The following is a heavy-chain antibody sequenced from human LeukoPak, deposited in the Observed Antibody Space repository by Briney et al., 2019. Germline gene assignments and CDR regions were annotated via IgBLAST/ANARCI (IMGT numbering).Heavy chain of an antibody. J-gene: IGHJ4*02. CDR3: AAKSELPTKTFDY. D-gene: IGHD1-7*01. V-gene: IGHV3-48*02. CDR2: ISSSSSTI. Sequence: GGSLRLSCAASGFTFSSYSMNWVRQAPGKGLEWVSYISSSSSTIYYADSVKGRFTISRDNAKNSLYPQMNSLRDEDTAVYYCAAKSELPTKTFDYWGQGTLVTVSS. CDR1: GFTFSSYS.